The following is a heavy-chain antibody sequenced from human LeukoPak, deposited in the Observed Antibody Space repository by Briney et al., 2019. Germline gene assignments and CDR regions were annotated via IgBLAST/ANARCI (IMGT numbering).Heavy chain of an antibody. CDR2: ISYDGSNK. V-gene: IGHV3-30*18. D-gene: IGHD3-16*01. Sequence: GRSLRLSCAASGFTFSSYGMHWVRQAPGKGLEWVAVISYDGSNKYYADSVKGRFTISRDNSKNTLYLQMNSLRAEDTAVYYCAKDLAVSKYVWGSYKYYYYGMDVWGKGTTVTVSS. J-gene: IGHJ6*04. CDR1: GFTFSSYG. CDR3: AKDLAVSKYVWGSYKYYYYGMDV.